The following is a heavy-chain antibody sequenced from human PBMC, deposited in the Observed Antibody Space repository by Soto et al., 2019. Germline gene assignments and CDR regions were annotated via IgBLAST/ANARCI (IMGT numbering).Heavy chain of an antibody. CDR2: IIPIFGTT. D-gene: IGHD2-15*01. Sequence: QVQVVQSGAEVKKPGSSVKVSCKASGITFSSYAISWVRQAPGQGLEWMGGIIPIFGTTNYPQKFQGRLTITADESTSTAYMELSSLTSEDTAVYYCVARRYCSGGSCPDYFDYWGQGTLVTVSS. CDR1: GITFSSYA. CDR3: VARRYCSGGSCPDYFDY. V-gene: IGHV1-69*01. J-gene: IGHJ4*02.